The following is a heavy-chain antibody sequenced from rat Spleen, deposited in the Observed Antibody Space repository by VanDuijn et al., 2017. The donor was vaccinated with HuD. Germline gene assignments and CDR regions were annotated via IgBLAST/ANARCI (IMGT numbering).Heavy chain of an antibody. CDR2: ISYDGSST. Sequence: EVQLVESDGGLVQPGRSLKLSCAASGFTFSDYYMAWVRQAPTKGLEWVATISYDGSSTYYRDSVKGRFTISRDNAKSTLYLQMDSLRSEDTATYYCARAVTTGVMDAWGQGASVTVSS. J-gene: IGHJ4*01. CDR3: ARAVTTGVMDA. D-gene: IGHD1-10*01. CDR1: GFTFSDYY. V-gene: IGHV5-29*01.